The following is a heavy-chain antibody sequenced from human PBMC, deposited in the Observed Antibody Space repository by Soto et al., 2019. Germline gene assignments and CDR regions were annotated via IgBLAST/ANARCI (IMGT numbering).Heavy chain of an antibody. CDR3: ATRLLGYCSGGSCYSDS. V-gene: IGHV1-18*01. CDR2: ISGDNGNT. Sequence: QVQLVQSGAEVKKPGASVRVSCQTSAYTFTNYAVSWVRQAPGQGLEWMGWISGDNGNTIYAQKFQGRVTMTTDTSTRKAYMELRSLRSDDTAVYYCATRLLGYCSGGSCYSDSWGQGTLVTVSS. D-gene: IGHD2-15*01. CDR1: AYTFTNYA. J-gene: IGHJ4*02.